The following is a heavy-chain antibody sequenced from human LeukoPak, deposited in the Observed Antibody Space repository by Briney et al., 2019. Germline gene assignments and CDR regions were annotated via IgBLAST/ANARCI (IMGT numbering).Heavy chain of an antibody. Sequence: SETQSLTCTVSGGSISSYYWSWIRQPAGKGLEWIGRIYTSGSTNYNPSLKSRVTMSVDTSKNQFSLKLSSVTAADTAVYYCARGAQLVPYYYYMDVWGKGTTVTVSS. CDR3: ARGAQLVPYYYYMDV. D-gene: IGHD6-6*01. J-gene: IGHJ6*03. CDR2: IYTSGST. V-gene: IGHV4-4*07. CDR1: GGSISSYY.